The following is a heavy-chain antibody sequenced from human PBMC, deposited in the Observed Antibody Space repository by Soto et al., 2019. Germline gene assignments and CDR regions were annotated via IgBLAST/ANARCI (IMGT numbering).Heavy chain of an antibody. Sequence: QEQLQQWGAGLLKPSETLSLTCAVYGGSFSGYYWTWIRQPPGKALQWIGEINHSGSTNCKPSLTSRVTISVDMSKNQFSLRLGSVTDADTAVYYCARTKDSSRQYQYFQHWGQGTVVTVSS. J-gene: IGHJ1*01. V-gene: IGHV4-34*01. CDR2: INHSGST. CDR3: ARTKDSSRQYQYFQH. D-gene: IGHD6-13*01. CDR1: GGSFSGYY.